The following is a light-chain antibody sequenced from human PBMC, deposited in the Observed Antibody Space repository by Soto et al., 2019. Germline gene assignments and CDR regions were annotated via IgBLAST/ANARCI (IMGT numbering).Light chain of an antibody. CDR1: QSISKY. CDR3: QQRYTSPFT. CDR2: AAT. Sequence: DIQMTQSPSSLSASVGDRVTITCRASQSISKYLNWYQQKPGKAPNLLIYAATSLQVGVPSNFCGSGSGTDFTITISSLQVEDFATYYCQQRYTSPFTFDPGTKVDIK. J-gene: IGKJ3*01. V-gene: IGKV1-39*01.